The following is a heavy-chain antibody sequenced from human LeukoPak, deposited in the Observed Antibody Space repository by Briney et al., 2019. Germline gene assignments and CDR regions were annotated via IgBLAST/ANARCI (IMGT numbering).Heavy chain of an antibody. V-gene: IGHV3-30-3*01. J-gene: IGHJ4*02. Sequence: GGSLRLSCAASGFTFSSYSIHWVRQAQGKGLEWVAVISYDGSSKDYADSVTGRFTISRDNSKNTLYLQMHSLRPEDTALYYCARDSSDTVAEYYFDYWGQGTLVTVSS. CDR3: ARDSSDTVAEYYFDY. D-gene: IGHD5-12*01. CDR1: GFTFSSYS. CDR2: ISYDGSSK.